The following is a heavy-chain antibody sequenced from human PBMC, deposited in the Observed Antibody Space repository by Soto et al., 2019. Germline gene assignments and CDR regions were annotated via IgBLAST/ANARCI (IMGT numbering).Heavy chain of an antibody. D-gene: IGHD3-16*02. J-gene: IGHJ3*02. CDR3: ARIRCYDYVWGSYRFCAFDI. CDR2: IFSNDEK. CDR1: GFSLSNARMG. V-gene: IGHV2-26*01. Sequence: QVTLKESGPVLVKPTETLTLTCTVSGFSLSNARMGVSWIRQPPGKALEWLAHIFSNDEKSYSTSLKSRLTISKDTSKSQVVLTMTNMDPVDTATYHCARIRCYDYVWGSYRFCAFDIWGQGTMVTVSS.